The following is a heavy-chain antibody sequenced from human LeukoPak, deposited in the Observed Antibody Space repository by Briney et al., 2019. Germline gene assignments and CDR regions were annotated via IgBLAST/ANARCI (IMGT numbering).Heavy chain of an antibody. CDR3: AKALVGATTYFDY. D-gene: IGHD1-26*01. Sequence: QPGGSLRLSCAASGFTFSSYGMHWVRQAPGKGLEWVAVISYDGSNKYYADSVKGRFTISRDNSKNTLYLQMNSLRAEDTAVYYCAKALVGATTYFDYWGQGTLVTVSS. CDR2: ISYDGSNK. V-gene: IGHV3-30*18. J-gene: IGHJ4*02. CDR1: GFTFSSYG.